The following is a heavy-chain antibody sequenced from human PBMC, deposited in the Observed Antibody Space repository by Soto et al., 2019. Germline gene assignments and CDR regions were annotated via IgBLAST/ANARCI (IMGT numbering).Heavy chain of an antibody. J-gene: IGHJ5*02. CDR1: GGTFSSYT. D-gene: IGHD3-10*01. V-gene: IGHV1-18*01. CDR2: INPNSGGT. CDR3: ARGVGSGTYYNQYNWFDP. Sequence: ASVKVSCKASGGTFSSYTISWVRQAPGQGLEWMGWINPNSGGTNHAQKLQGRVTMTTDTSTSTAYMELRSLRSDDTAVYYCARGVGSGTYYNQYNWFDPWGQGTLVTVSS.